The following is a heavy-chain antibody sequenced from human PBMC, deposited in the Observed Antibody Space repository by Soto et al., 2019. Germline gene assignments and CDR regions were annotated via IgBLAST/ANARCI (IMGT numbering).Heavy chain of an antibody. CDR3: TRDLLPEPAAPRGRFDP. V-gene: IGHV4-59*01. CDR1: GGSISNYY. Sequence: QVQLQESGPGLVKSSETLSLTCTVSGGSISNYYWSWIRQPPGKGLEWLGYVYYSGSTNYNPSLKSRVTISVDTSKNQFSLKLSSVTAADTALYYCTRDLLPEPAAPRGRFDPWGQGTLVTVSS. J-gene: IGHJ5*02. CDR2: VYYSGST. D-gene: IGHD2-2*01.